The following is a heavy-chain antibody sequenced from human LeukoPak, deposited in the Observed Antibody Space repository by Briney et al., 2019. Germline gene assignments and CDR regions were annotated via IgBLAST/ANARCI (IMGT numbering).Heavy chain of an antibody. V-gene: IGHV4-31*03. J-gene: IGHJ5*02. Sequence: SETLSLTCTVSGGSISSGAYYWSWIRQHPGKGLEWIGYIYHSGSTYYNPSLKSRVTISVDTSKNQFSLKLSSVTAADTAVYYCARGDTSGYYDNWFDPWGQGTLVTVSS. D-gene: IGHD3-22*01. CDR3: ARGDTSGYYDNWFDP. CDR1: GGSISSGAYY. CDR2: IYHSGST.